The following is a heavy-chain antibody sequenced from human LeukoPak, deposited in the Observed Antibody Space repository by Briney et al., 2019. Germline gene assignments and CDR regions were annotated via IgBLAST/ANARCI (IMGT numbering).Heavy chain of an antibody. Sequence: SEALSLTCTVSGGSISNYYWSWIRQSPAKGLEWIGYIYYGGSINYNPSLKSRVTISVDTSKNQFSLKLSSVTAADTAVYYCASCSTSCLYGMDVWGQGTTVTVSS. CDR1: GGSISNYY. D-gene: IGHD2-2*01. CDR2: IYYGGSI. CDR3: ASCSTSCLYGMDV. V-gene: IGHV4-59*01. J-gene: IGHJ6*02.